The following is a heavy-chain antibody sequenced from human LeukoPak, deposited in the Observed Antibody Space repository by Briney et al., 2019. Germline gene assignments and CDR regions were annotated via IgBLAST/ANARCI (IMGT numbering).Heavy chain of an antibody. Sequence: GGSLRLSCAASGFTFSSYWMNWVRQATGKGLVWVSRIASDGSSTTYADSVKGRFSISRDNAKNTLYLQMNSLRVEDTAVYYCARGRPHGNDYWGQGTLVTVST. CDR3: ARGRPHGNDY. V-gene: IGHV3-74*01. CDR2: IASDGSST. CDR1: GFTFSSYW. D-gene: IGHD4-23*01. J-gene: IGHJ4*02.